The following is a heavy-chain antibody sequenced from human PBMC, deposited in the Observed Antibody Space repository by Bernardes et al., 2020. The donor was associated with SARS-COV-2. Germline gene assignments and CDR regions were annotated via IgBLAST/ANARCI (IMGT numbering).Heavy chain of an antibody. CDR1: GGTTSTFF. V-gene: IGHV4-4*07. J-gene: IGHJ4*02. CDR2: VFGSGIT. CDR3: AREGDYDSSAYSRDY. Sequence: SDTLSLTSIVSGGTTSTFFWSWIRQPAGKGLEWIRRVFGSGITDYNPSLQSRVTMSVDTSKNQFSLKLRSVSAADTAVYYCAREGDYDSSAYSRDYWGQGILVTVSS. D-gene: IGHD3-22*01.